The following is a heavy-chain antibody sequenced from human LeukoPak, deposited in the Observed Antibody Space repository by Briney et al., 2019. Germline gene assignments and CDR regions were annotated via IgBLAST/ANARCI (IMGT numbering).Heavy chain of an antibody. CDR3: AKRAYVRGDSSD. D-gene: IGHD3-10*02. CDR2: ISASGGPT. CDR1: GFTFSTYV. V-gene: IGHV3-23*01. J-gene: IGHJ4*02. Sequence: GGSLRLSCAASGFTFSTYVMTWVRQAPGKGLEWVSAISASGGPTYYADSVKGRFNISRDNSKNTLYLQINSLRAEDTAVYYCAKRAYVRGDSSDWGQGTLVTVSS.